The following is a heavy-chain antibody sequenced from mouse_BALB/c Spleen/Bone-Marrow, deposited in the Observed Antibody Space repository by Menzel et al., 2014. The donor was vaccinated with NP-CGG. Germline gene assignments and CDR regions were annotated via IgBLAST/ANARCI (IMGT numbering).Heavy chain of an antibody. CDR2: INPSNGRT. V-gene: IGHV1S81*02. J-gene: IGHJ4*01. CDR3: AREGNYYGSIAMDY. Sequence: VQLVESGAELVKPGASVKLSCKASGYTFTSYWMHWVKQRPGQGLEWIGEINPSNGRTNYNEKFKSKATLTVDKSSSTAYMQLSSLTSEDSAVYYCAREGNYYGSIAMDYWGQGTSVTVSS. CDR1: GYTFTSYW. D-gene: IGHD1-1*01.